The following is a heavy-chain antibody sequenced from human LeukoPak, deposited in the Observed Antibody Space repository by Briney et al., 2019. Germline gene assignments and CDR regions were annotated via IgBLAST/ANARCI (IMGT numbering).Heavy chain of an antibody. V-gene: IGHV3-21*01. Sequence: GGSLRLSCAASGFTFSSYSMNWVRQAPGKGLEWVSSISSSCSYVYYADSVKGRFTISRDNAKNSLYLQMNSLRAEDTAVHYCARGTLLQWLPHFDYWGQGTLVTVSS. CDR3: ARGTLLQWLPHFDY. D-gene: IGHD6-19*01. CDR2: ISSSCSYV. CDR1: GFTFSSYS. J-gene: IGHJ4*02.